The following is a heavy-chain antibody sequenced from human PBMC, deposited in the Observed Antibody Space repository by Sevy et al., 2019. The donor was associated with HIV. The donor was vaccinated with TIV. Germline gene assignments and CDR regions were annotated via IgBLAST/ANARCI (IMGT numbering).Heavy chain of an antibody. D-gene: IGHD3-10*02. CDR2: ISAFNSDT. CDR3: SRGSPTRGMLGFDF. Sequence: GAVKVSCKASGYTFNNYGINWVRQAPRQGLERKGWISAFNSDTNYAQKFQGRLTMTTDRSTSTAYMDLRSLRSDDTAVYFCSRGSPTRGMLGFDFWGQGTIVTVSS. V-gene: IGHV1-18*01. CDR1: GYTFNNYG. J-gene: IGHJ3*01.